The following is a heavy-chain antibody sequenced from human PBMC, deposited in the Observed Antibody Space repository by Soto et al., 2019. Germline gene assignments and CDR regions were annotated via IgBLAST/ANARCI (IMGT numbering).Heavy chain of an antibody. Sequence: GASVKVSCKASGGTFSSYTISWVRQAPGQGLEWMGRISPNLGKTNYAQKLQGRVTMTTDKSTSTAYMELRSLRSDDTAVYYCARGVGARGYYFDYWGQGTLVTVSS. V-gene: IGHV1-69*08. CDR1: GGTFSSYT. CDR3: ARGVGARGYYFDY. CDR2: ISPNLGKT. J-gene: IGHJ4*02. D-gene: IGHD1-26*01.